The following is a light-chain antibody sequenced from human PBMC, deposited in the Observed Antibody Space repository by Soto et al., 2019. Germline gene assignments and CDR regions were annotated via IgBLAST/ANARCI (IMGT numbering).Light chain of an antibody. Sequence: QSALTQPPSASGSPGQSVTISCTGTSSDIGGYNYVSWYQQHPGKAPKLMIYEVSKRPSGVPDRFSGSKSGNTASLTVPGLQAEDEADYYCSSYAGSNIFVFGTGTKVTVL. CDR1: SSDIGGYNY. CDR3: SSYAGSNIFV. V-gene: IGLV2-8*01. J-gene: IGLJ1*01. CDR2: EVS.